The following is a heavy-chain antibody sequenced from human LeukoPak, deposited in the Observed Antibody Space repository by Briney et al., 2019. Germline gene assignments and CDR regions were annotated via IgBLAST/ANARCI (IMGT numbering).Heavy chain of an antibody. CDR2: IYHSGST. CDR1: GVSISSNNW. J-gene: IGHJ4*02. Sequence: SGTLSLTCAVSGVSISSNNWRRGVRQPAGKGLEWIGEIYHSGSTYYTASLKGRVTISIDNSKNTLSLKLNSLSAADTAVYYCASLYCRSPSCYFYYWGQGTLVTVSS. D-gene: IGHD2-2*01. CDR3: ASLYCRSPSCYFYY. V-gene: IGHV4-4*02.